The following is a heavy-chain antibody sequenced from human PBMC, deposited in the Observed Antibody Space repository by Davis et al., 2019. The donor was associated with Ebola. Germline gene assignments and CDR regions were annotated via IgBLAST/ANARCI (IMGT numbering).Heavy chain of an antibody. D-gene: IGHD2-2*01. CDR3: ATNTSSTAGFDS. CDR2: IYHSGST. CDR1: GDSISTGGYS. J-gene: IGHJ4*02. V-gene: IGHV4-30-2*01. Sequence: LRLSCAVSGDSISTGGYSWSWIRQPPGKGLEWIGYIYHSGSTYYNPSLKSRVAISLDRSKNQFSLELTSVTAADTAVYYCATNTSSTAGFDSWGQGTLVTVSS.